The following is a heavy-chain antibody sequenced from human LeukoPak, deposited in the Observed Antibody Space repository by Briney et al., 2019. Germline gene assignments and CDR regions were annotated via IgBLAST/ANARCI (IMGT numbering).Heavy chain of an antibody. V-gene: IGHV3-7*05. Sequence: GGSLSLSCAASGFTFSTYWMSWVRQAPGKGLGWVANIKGDGSEKHYVDSVKGRFTISRDNAKNSLYLQMNSLRVEDTAIYYCARDNSGSDPEHWAAWGQGTLVTVSS. J-gene: IGHJ5*02. CDR1: GFTFSTYW. CDR3: ARDNSGSDPEHWAA. D-gene: IGHD5-12*01. CDR2: IKGDGSEK.